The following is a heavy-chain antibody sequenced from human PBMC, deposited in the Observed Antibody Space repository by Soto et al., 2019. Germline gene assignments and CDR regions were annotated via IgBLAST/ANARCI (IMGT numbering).Heavy chain of an antibody. Sequence: GASSEGPCKASGYTFTSYYMHWVRQAPGQGLEWMGIINPSGGSTSYAQKFQGRVTMTRDTSTSTVYMELSSLRSEDTAVHYCASAKIAVAGTFFDYWGQGTLVTVSS. CDR3: ASAKIAVAGTFFDY. V-gene: IGHV1-46*03. CDR1: GYTFTSYY. D-gene: IGHD6-19*01. J-gene: IGHJ4*02. CDR2: INPSGGST.